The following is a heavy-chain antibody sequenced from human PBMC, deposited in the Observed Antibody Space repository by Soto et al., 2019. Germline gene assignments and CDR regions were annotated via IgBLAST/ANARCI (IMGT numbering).Heavy chain of an antibody. J-gene: IGHJ3*02. Sequence: VQVVESGGGLVKPGGSLRLSCVASGFTFKSAWMNWVRQAPGKGLEWTGRIRTKTDGERTEYAAAIKGSFSISRDDSKNMLDLQMSSLRSDDKAVYYCATGNYGTFDIWGQGTMVTVSS. D-gene: IGHD4-17*01. CDR3: ATGNYGTFDI. V-gene: IGHV3-15*01. CDR1: GFTFKSAW. CDR2: IRTKTDGERT.